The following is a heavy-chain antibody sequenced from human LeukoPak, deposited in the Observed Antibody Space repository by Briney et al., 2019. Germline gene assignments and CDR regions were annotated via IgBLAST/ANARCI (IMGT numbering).Heavy chain of an antibody. CDR1: GGSISSYY. V-gene: IGHV4-59*01. CDR3: ARVGTYGSGSYLSWLDY. CDR2: IYYSGST. J-gene: IGHJ4*02. Sequence: SETLSLTCTVSGGSISSYYWSWIRQPPGKGLEWIGYIYYSGSTNYNPSLKSRVTTSVDTSKNQFSLKLSSVTAADTAVYYCARVGTYGSGSYLSWLDYWGQGILVTVSS. D-gene: IGHD3-10*01.